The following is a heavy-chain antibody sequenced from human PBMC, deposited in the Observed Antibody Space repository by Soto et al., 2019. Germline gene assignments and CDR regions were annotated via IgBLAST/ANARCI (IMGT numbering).Heavy chain of an antibody. V-gene: IGHV4-59*08. CDR2: VYYTGDT. J-gene: IGHJ6*02. CDR3: VRQGIDYLHGLVDV. D-gene: IGHD4-17*01. CDR1: SGPDRSHN. Sequence: QVQLQQSGPRLVKPSETLSLTCTVSSGPDRSHNWGWIRQPPGRGLEWIGYVYYTGDTAYNPSLRGRVTISAEPSPNDISLTLNSVTAADTAVYYCVRQGIDYLHGLVDVWGQGTTVSVSS.